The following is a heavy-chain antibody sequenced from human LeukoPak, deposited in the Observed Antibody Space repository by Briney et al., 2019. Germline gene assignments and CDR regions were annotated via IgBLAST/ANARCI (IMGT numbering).Heavy chain of an antibody. CDR2: INHSGST. J-gene: IGHJ5*02. D-gene: IGHD1-7*01. Sequence: SETLSLTCAVYGGSFSGYYWSWIRQPPGKGLEWIGEINHSGSTNYNPSLESRVTISVDTSKNQFSLKLSSVTAADTAVYYCARGTRIRGITGTTAFDPWGQGTLVTVSS. CDR3: ARGTRIRGITGTTAFDP. V-gene: IGHV4-34*01. CDR1: GGSFSGYY.